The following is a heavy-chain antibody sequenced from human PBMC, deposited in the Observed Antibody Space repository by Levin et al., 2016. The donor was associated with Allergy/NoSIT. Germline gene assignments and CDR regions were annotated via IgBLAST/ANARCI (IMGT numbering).Heavy chain of an antibody. D-gene: IGHD2-2*01. V-gene: IGHV4-31*02. CDR3: ARAKLNCSSTSCSIWFDP. J-gene: IGHJ5*02. Sequence: WIRQPPGKGLEWIGYIYYSGSTYYNPSLKSRVTISVDTSKNQFSLKLSSVTAADTAVYYCARAKLNCSSTSCSIWFDPWGQGTLVTVSS. CDR2: IYYSGST.